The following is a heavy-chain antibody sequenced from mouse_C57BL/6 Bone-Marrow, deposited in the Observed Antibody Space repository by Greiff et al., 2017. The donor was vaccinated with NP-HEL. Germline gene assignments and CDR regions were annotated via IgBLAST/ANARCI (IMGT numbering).Heavy chain of an antibody. J-gene: IGHJ2*01. D-gene: IGHD1-1*01. Sequence: EVQRVESGPGLVKPSQSLSLTCSVTGYSITSGYYWNWIRQFPGNKLEWMGYISYDGSNNYNPSLKNRISITRDTSKNQFFLKLNSVTTEDTATYYCARALYYYGGYFDYWGQGTTLTVSS. CDR2: ISYDGSN. CDR3: ARALYYYGGYFDY. CDR1: GYSITSGYY. V-gene: IGHV3-6*01.